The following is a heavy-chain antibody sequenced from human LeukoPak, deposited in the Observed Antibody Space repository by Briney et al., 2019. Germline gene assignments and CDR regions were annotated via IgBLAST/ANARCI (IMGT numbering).Heavy chain of an antibody. CDR2: IYYRGST. CDR3: ARAQPYYYDSSGYIDY. D-gene: IGHD3-22*01. CDR1: GGSISSGGYY. Sequence: SQTLSLTCTVSGGSISSGGYYWSWIRQHPGKGLEWIGYIYYRGSTYYNPSLKSRVTISVDMSKNQFSLKLSSVTAADTAVYYCARAQPYYYDSSGYIDYWGQGTLVTVSS. J-gene: IGHJ4*02. V-gene: IGHV4-31*03.